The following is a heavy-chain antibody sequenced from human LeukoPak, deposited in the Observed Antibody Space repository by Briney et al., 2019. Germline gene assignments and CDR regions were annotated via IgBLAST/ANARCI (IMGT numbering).Heavy chain of an antibody. CDR1: GFTFSSYS. J-gene: IGHJ4*02. CDR3: ARIGFSNYYDRSGLDY. CDR2: ISSSIIYI. D-gene: IGHD3-22*01. V-gene: IGHV3-21*01. Sequence: GVSLRLSCAASGFTFSSYSMNWVRQAPGKGLEWVSSISSSIIYIYYAHSVKGRFTISRDNAKNSLYLQITSLRAEDTAVYYCARIGFSNYYDRSGLDYWGQGTLVTVSS.